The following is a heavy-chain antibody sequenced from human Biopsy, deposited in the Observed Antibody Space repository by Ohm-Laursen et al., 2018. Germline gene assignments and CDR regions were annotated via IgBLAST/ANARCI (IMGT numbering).Heavy chain of an antibody. Sequence: LSLTCTVSGGSISSSTTYYWAWLRQPPGKGLEWIGSIYNTETTFYNPSLKSRVTISVDTSTNQFSLKVSSVTAADTALYFCARHPTGFWFDPWGHGTLVTVSS. CDR3: ARHPTGFWFDP. CDR2: IYNTETT. V-gene: IGHV4-39*01. J-gene: IGHJ5*02. CDR1: GGSISSSTTYY.